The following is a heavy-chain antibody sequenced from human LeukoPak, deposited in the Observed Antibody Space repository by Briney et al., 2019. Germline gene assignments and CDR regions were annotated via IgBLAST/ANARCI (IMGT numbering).Heavy chain of an antibody. V-gene: IGHV4-34*01. CDR3: ARVIRRIAVAGTWYFQH. D-gene: IGHD6-19*01. Sequence: SETLSLTCAVYGGSFSGYYWSWTRQPPGKGLEWIGEINHSGSTNYNPSLKSRVTISVDTSKNQFSLKLSSVTAADTAVYYCARVIRRIAVAGTWYFQHWGQGTLVTVSS. CDR2: INHSGST. J-gene: IGHJ1*01. CDR1: GGSFSGYY.